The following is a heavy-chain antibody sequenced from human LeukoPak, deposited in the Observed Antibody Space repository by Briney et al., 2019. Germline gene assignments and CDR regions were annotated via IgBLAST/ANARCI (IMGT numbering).Heavy chain of an antibody. D-gene: IGHD2-15*01. CDR3: AKEGSVVAATLHYYYGMDV. CDR2: ISGSGGST. CDR1: GFTFSSYA. V-gene: IGHV3-23*01. Sequence: PGGSLRLSCAASGFTFSSYAMSWVRQAPGKGLEWVSAISGSGGSTYYADSVKGQFTISRDNSKNKLYLQMNSLRAEDTAVYYCAKEGSVVAATLHYYYGMDVWGQGTTVTVSS. J-gene: IGHJ6*02.